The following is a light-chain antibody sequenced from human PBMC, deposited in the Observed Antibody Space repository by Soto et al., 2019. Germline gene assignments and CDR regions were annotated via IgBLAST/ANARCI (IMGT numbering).Light chain of an antibody. CDR2: GNT. Sequence: SELTQPPSVSGAPGQRVTITCTGSSSNIGAGYEVHWFQQLPGTAPKLLIYGNTNRPSGVPDRFSGSKSDTSASLAITGLQPEDEADYYCQSYDSSLSVLYVFGTGTKVTVL. J-gene: IGLJ1*01. V-gene: IGLV1-40*01. CDR1: SSNIGAGYE. CDR3: QSYDSSLSVLYV.